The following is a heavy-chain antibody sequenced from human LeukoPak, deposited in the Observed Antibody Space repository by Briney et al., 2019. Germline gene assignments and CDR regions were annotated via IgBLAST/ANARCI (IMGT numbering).Heavy chain of an antibody. Sequence: ETLSLTCTVSGGSVSSYYWGWIRQPPGKGLEWVSGISGSGGYTYYADSVKGRFTISRDNSNNTPYLQMNSLRAEDTAVYYCAKDLYCSSTSCYMDVWGKGTTVTVSS. V-gene: IGHV3-23*01. CDR1: GGSVSSYY. D-gene: IGHD2-2*01. CDR2: ISGSGGYT. J-gene: IGHJ6*03. CDR3: AKDLYCSSTSCYMDV.